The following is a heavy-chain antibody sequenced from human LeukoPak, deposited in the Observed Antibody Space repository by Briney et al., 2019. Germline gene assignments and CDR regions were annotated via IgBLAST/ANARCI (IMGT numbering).Heavy chain of an antibody. CDR1: GYTFTSYG. CDR3: ARGPSGSYRHNYYYYYMDV. Sequence: ASVKVSCKAPGYTFTSYGISWVRQAPGQGLEWMGWINPNSGGTNYAQKFQGRVTMTRDTSISTAYMELSRLRSDDTAVYYCARGPSGSYRHNYYYYYMDVWGKGTTVTVSS. D-gene: IGHD1-26*01. V-gene: IGHV1-2*02. J-gene: IGHJ6*03. CDR2: INPNSGGT.